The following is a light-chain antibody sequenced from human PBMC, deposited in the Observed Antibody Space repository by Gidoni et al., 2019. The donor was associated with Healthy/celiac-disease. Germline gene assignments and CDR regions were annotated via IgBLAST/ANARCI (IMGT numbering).Light chain of an antibody. J-gene: IGLJ2*01. CDR1: KLGDKY. V-gene: IGLV3-1*01. CDR3: QACDSSTLVV. Sequence: SYELTQPPSVSVSTGQTARITCPGDKLGDKYACWYQRKPGQSPVLVIYQDSKRPSGIPERFSGSNSWNTATLTISGTQAMDEADYYCQACDSSTLVVFGGGTKLTVL. CDR2: QDS.